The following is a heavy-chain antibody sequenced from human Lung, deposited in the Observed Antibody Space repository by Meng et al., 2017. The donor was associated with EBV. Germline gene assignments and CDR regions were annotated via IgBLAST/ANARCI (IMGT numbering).Heavy chain of an antibody. CDR3: ARYVFDSSSLYSNWFDP. D-gene: IGHD3-22*01. Sequence: QVPLQELGPGLVKPSQTLSLTCTVSGGSISSGTYYWGWIRQLPGKGLEWIAYIHYSGSTYYSPSLKSRVTISVDTSKNQLSLKLSSMTAADTAVYYCARYVFDSSSLYSNWFDPWGQGTLVTVSS. J-gene: IGHJ5*02. CDR2: IHYSGST. V-gene: IGHV4-31*03. CDR1: GGSISSGTYY.